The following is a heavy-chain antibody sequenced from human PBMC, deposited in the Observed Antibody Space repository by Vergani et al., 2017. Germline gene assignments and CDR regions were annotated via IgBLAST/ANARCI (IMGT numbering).Heavy chain of an antibody. V-gene: IGHV3-13*01. CDR1: GFTFSSID. CDR3: AKEFWGPGNCYGWNHLEV. Sequence: VQLVESGGGVVQRGGSLRLSCTVSGFTFSSIDCHWVRQTAGKGLEWVSSIGVDGDRYYSDSVKGRFTISRDNGQSYLYLDMDNLRVEDTAVYFCAKEFWGPGNCYGWNHLEVWGEGTSVTVSS. CDR2: IGVDGDR. J-gene: IGHJ6*04. D-gene: IGHD1-1*01.